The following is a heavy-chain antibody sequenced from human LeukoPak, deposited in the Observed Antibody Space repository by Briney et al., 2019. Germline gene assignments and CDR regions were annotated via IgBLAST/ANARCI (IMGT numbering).Heavy chain of an antibody. CDR3: ARDHGDYAHFQH. Sequence: PSETLSLTCAVYGGSFSGYYWSWVRQTPGKGLEWIGEINHSGSTNYSPALKSRVTISVDTSKNQFSLKLSSVTAADTAVYYCARDHGDYAHFQHWGQGTLVTVSS. J-gene: IGHJ1*01. CDR2: INHSGST. D-gene: IGHD4-17*01. CDR1: GGSFSGYY. V-gene: IGHV4-34*01.